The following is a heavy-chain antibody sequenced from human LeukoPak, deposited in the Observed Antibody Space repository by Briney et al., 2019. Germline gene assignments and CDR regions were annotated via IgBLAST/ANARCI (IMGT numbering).Heavy chain of an antibody. CDR2: IWYDGSNK. CDR1: GFTFSSYW. Sequence: QPGGSLRLSCAASGFTFSSYWMSWVRQAPGKGLEWVAVIWYDGSNKYYADSVKGRFTISRDNSKNTLYLQMNSLRAEDTAVYYCARDGPGRAAAGTPYYYGMDVWGQGTTVTVSS. J-gene: IGHJ6*02. D-gene: IGHD6-13*01. V-gene: IGHV3-33*08. CDR3: ARDGPGRAAAGTPYYYGMDV.